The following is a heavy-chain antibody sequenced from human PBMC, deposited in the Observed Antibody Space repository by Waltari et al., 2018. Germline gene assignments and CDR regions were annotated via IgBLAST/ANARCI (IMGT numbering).Heavy chain of an antibody. D-gene: IGHD2-2*01. CDR1: GYSFTSYW. V-gene: IGHV5-51*01. CDR2: IYPGDSDT. CDR3: ARLGDCSSTSCYSGESYWFDP. Sequence: EVQLVQSGAEVKKPGESLKISCKGSGYSFTSYWIGWVRQMPGKGLEWMGIIYPGDSDTRERPSFQGKVTISADKSISTAYLQWSSLKASDTAMYYCARLGDCSSTSCYSGESYWFDPWGQGTLVTVSS. J-gene: IGHJ5*02.